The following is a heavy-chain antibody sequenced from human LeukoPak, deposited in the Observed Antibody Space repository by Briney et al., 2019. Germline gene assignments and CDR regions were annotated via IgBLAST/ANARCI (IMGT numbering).Heavy chain of an antibody. CDR2: MNPGSGNA. CDR3: VRVFVDDSGYYNYYFDP. J-gene: IGHJ5*02. V-gene: IGHV1-8*01. Sequence: AASVKVSCRASGYTFTKYDMNWLRQAPGQGLEWMGWMNPGSGNAGYAQKFQGRVTMTRDTSTRTAYMELSSLRYEDTAVYYCVRVFVDDSGYYNYYFDPWGQGTPVTVSS. CDR1: GYTFTKYD. D-gene: IGHD3-22*01.